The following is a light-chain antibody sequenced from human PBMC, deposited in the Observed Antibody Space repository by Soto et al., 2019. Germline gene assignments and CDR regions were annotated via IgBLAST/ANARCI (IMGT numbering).Light chain of an antibody. CDR1: QSVSSSY. CDR2: GAS. Sequence: EIVLTQSPGTLSLSPGERATLSCRASQSVSSSYLAWYQQKPGQAPRLLIYGASSRATGIPDRFSGSGSGTDLTLTISRLEPEDFAVYFCQQYGSSRTFGQGTKVDI. J-gene: IGKJ1*01. V-gene: IGKV3-20*01. CDR3: QQYGSSRT.